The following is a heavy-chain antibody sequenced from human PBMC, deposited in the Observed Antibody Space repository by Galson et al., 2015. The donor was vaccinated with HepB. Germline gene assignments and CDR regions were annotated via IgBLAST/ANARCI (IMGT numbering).Heavy chain of an antibody. D-gene: IGHD1-1*01. V-gene: IGHV3-23*01. J-gene: IGHJ4*02. CDR3: ATDTGHDNHSHY. Sequence: SLRLSCAASGFTFTHYGMTWVRRPPGKGLEWVSTVDASGDQTHYADSVKGRITISRDNSRNTLYLEMNMLRVEDTAMYYCATDTGHDNHSHYWGQGVLVTVSS. CDR2: VDASGDQT. CDR1: GFTFTHYG.